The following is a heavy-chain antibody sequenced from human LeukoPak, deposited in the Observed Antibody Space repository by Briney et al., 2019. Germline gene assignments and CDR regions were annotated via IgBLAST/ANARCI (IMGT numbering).Heavy chain of an antibody. CDR3: ARVDIVTGYYHFVY. D-gene: IGHD3-9*01. CDR1: GYTFTSYG. J-gene: IGHJ4*02. CDR2: ISAYNGNT. V-gene: IGHV1-18*04. Sequence: GASVTVSCKASGYTFTSYGISWVRQAPGQGLEWMGWISAYNGNTNYAQKLPGRVTMTTDTSTSTAYMELRSLRTDDTAVYYCARVDIVTGYYHFVYWGQGTLVTVSS.